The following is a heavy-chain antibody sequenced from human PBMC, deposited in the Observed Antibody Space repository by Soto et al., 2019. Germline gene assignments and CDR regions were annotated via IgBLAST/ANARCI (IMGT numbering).Heavy chain of an antibody. CDR3: AKARPTGDN. V-gene: IGHV3-33*06. CDR1: GFTFSTYG. D-gene: IGHD7-27*01. CDR2: TWYDGRNN. Sequence: QVQLVESGGGVVQPGRSLRLSCAASGFTFSTYGMHWVRQAPGKGLEWVAVTWYDGRNNYYADSVKGRFTISRDNSKNTLYLQMNSLRDEDTAVYYCAKARPTGDNWGQGTLVTVSS. J-gene: IGHJ1*01.